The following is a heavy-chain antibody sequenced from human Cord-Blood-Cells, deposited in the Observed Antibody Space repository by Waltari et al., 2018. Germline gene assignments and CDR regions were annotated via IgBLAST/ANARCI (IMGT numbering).Heavy chain of an antibody. J-gene: IGHJ3*02. CDR1: GGTFSGYA. Sequence: QVQLVQSGAEVKKPGSSVKVSCKASGGTFSGYAISWVRPAPGQGLEWMGGIIPIFGTANYAQKFQGRVTITADESTSTAYMELSSLRSEDTAVYYCASFYGSGSYYAFDIWGQGTMVTVSS. D-gene: IGHD3-10*01. V-gene: IGHV1-69*12. CDR3: ASFYGSGSYYAFDI. CDR2: IIPIFGTA.